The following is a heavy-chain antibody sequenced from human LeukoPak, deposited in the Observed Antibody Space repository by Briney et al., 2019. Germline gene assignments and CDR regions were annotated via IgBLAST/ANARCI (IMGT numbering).Heavy chain of an antibody. D-gene: IGHD3-22*01. CDR1: GFTFSSYA. J-gene: IGHJ4*02. CDR2: MSYDGSNK. Sequence: GGSLRLSCAASGFTFSSYAMHWVRQAPGKGLEWVAVMSYDGSNKYYADSVKGRFTISRDNSKNTLYLQMNSLRAEDTAVYYCAKGTTRPLDYYDSSGYHDYWGQGTLVTVSS. CDR3: AKGTTRPLDYYDSSGYHDY. V-gene: IGHV3-30-3*01.